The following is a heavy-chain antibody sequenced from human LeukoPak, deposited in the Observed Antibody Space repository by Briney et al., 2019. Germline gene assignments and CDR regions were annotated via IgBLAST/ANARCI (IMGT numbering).Heavy chain of an antibody. CDR3: ARASPRLWFGESPPLVMDV. CDR1: GFTFSSYW. CDR2: IKQDGSEK. D-gene: IGHD3-10*01. V-gene: IGHV3-7*01. Sequence: GGSLRLSCAASGFTFSSYWMSWVRQAPGKGLEWVANIKQDGSEKYYVDSVNGRFTISRDNTKNSLYLQMSSLRAEDTAVYYCARASPRLWFGESPPLVMDVWGQGTTVTVSS. J-gene: IGHJ6*02.